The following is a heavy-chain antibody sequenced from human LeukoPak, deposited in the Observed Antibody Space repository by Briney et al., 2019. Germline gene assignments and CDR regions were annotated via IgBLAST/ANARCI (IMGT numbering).Heavy chain of an antibody. CDR2: ISGGGGST. CDR1: GFTFTSYS. Sequence: GGSLRLSCAASGFTFTSYSMNWVRQAPGKGLEWVSTISGGGGSTYYADSVKGRFTISRDNSKNTLYLQVNSLRAEDTAVYYCAKGGKHCSFLSCPIEYWGRGVLVTVSS. CDR3: AKGGKHCSFLSCPIEY. D-gene: IGHD2-2*01. V-gene: IGHV3-23*01. J-gene: IGHJ4*02.